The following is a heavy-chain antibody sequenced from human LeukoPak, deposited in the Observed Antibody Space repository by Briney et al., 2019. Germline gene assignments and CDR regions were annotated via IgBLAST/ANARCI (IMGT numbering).Heavy chain of an antibody. J-gene: IGHJ4*02. CDR1: GGAISSYY. V-gene: IGHV4-59*01. D-gene: IGHD3-22*01. Sequence: PSETLSLTCTVSGGAISSYYWSWIRQPPGKGLEWIGYIYYSGGTKYNPSLMSRVTISVDRAQIQFSLSLSSATAADTAVYYCARDGLYDSSGYYMDSWGQGTLVIVSS. CDR2: IYYSGGT. CDR3: ARDGLYDSSGYYMDS.